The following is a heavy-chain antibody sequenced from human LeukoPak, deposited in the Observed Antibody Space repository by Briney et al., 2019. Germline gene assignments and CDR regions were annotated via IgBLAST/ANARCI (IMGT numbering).Heavy chain of an antibody. Sequence: SVKVSCKASGGTFSSYAISWVRQAPGQGLEWMGRIIPILGIANYAQKFQGRVTITADKSTSTAYMELSSLRSEDTAVYYCAREIRGAGHYWYFDLWGRGTLVTVSS. D-gene: IGHD1-26*01. CDR1: GGTFSSYA. V-gene: IGHV1-69*04. J-gene: IGHJ2*01. CDR3: AREIRGAGHYWYFDL. CDR2: IIPILGIA.